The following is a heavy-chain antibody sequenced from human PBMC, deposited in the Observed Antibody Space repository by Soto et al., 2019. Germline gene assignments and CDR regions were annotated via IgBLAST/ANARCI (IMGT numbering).Heavy chain of an antibody. Sequence: QVQLVQSGAEVKKPGSAVKVSCKDSGVTFSTYSMFWVRQAPGQGLEWMGRIIPMLGIANYAQKFQGRVTITADEATGTAYMELSSLRSEDTALYYCTIGSWSGEVFDIWGQGTMVTVSS. CDR3: TIGSWSGEVFDI. J-gene: IGHJ3*02. CDR2: IIPMLGIA. V-gene: IGHV1-69*02. D-gene: IGHD2-21*01. CDR1: GVTFSTYS.